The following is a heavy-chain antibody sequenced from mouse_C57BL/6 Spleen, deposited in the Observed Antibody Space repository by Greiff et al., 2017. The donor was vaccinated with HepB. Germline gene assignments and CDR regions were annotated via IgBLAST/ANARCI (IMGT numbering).Heavy chain of an antibody. CDR2: ISDGGSYT. V-gene: IGHV5-4*03. CDR3: ARGDYDAMDY. CDR1: GFTFSSYA. J-gene: IGHJ4*01. Sequence: EVNLVESGGGLVKPGGSLKLSCAASGFTFSSYAMSWVRQTPEKRLEWVATISDGGSYTYYPDNVKGRFTISRDNAKNNLYLQMSHLKSEDTAMYYCARGDYDAMDYWGQGTSVTVSS.